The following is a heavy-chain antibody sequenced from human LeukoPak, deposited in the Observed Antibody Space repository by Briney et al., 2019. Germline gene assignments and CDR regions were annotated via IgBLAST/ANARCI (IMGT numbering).Heavy chain of an antibody. CDR2: ISSSSSYI. CDR1: GFTFSSYS. V-gene: IGHV3-21*01. D-gene: IGHD4-17*01. Sequence: TGGSLGLSCAASGFTFSSYSMNWVRQAPGKGLEWVSSISSSSSYIYYADSVKGRFTISRDNAKNTVFLQMISLRAEDTAVYYCARDTGWYFDLWGRGTLVTVSS. J-gene: IGHJ2*01. CDR3: ARDTGWYFDL.